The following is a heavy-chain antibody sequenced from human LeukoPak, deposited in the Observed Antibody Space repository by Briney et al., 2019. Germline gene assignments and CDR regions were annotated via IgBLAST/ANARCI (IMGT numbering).Heavy chain of an antibody. D-gene: IGHD6-19*01. Sequence: SETLSLTCAVSGGSISSGGYSWSWLRQPPGKGLEWIGYIYHSGSTYYNPSLKSRVTISVDRSKNPFSLKLSSVTAAATAVYYCARTSSGWPFDYWGQGTLVTVSS. J-gene: IGHJ4*02. V-gene: IGHV4-30-2*01. CDR3: ARTSSGWPFDY. CDR2: IYHSGST. CDR1: GGSISSGGYS.